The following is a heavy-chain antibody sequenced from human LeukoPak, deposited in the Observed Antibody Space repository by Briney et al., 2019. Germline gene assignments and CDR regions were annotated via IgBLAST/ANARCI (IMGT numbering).Heavy chain of an antibody. CDR2: ISSSSSYI. CDR1: GFTFSSYS. V-gene: IGHV3-21*01. J-gene: IGHJ4*02. Sequence: GGSLRLSCAASGFTFSSYSMNWVRQAPGKGLEWVSSISSSSSYIYYADSVKGRFTISRDNAKNSLYLQMNSLRAEDTAVYYCARDPEVRIAVAGTGNDYWGQGTLVTVSS. CDR3: ARDPEVRIAVAGTGNDY. D-gene: IGHD6-19*01.